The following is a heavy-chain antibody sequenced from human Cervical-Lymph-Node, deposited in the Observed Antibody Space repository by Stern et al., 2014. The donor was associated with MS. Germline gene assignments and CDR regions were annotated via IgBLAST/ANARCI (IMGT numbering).Heavy chain of an antibody. CDR3: ARDHQPEVMGVACDY. J-gene: IGHJ4*02. CDR1: GFTFSTYA. CDR2: ISYDGSNK. Sequence: DQLVESGGGVVQPGRSLRLSCAASGFTFSTYAMHWVRQAPGKGLEWVAVISYDGSNKYYADSVKGRFTISRDNFKNTLYLQMNSLRAEDTAVYYCARDHQPEVMGVACDYWGQGTLVTVSS. D-gene: IGHD2-2*01. V-gene: IGHV3-30*04.